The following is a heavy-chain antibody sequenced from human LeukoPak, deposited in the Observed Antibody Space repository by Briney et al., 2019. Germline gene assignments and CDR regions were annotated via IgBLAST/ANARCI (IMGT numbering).Heavy chain of an antibody. J-gene: IGHJ3*01. V-gene: IGHV3-7*01. D-gene: IGHD6-19*01. Sequence: DSVKGRFTISRDTAKNSLFLQMNTLRAEDTAVYYCARDLSVAGFDFWGQGTMVTVSS. CDR3: ARDLSVAGFDF.